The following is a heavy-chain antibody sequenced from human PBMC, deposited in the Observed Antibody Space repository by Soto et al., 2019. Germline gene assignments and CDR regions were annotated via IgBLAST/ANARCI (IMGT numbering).Heavy chain of an antibody. CDR2: IIPIFGTA. CDR1: GGTFSSYA. Sequence: QVQLVQSGAEVKKPGSSVKVSCKASGGTFSSYAISWVRQAPGQGLEWMGGIIPIFGTANYAQKFQGRVTITADQSTSTAYMELSSLRSEDTAVYYCARGRYIVVVPAAPYGMDVWGQGTTVTVSS. CDR3: ARGRYIVVVPAAPYGMDV. D-gene: IGHD2-2*01. J-gene: IGHJ6*02. V-gene: IGHV1-69*01.